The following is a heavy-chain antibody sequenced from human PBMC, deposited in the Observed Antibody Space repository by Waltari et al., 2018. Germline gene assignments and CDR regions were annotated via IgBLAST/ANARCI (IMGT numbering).Heavy chain of an antibody. Sequence: QVQMVQSGAEVKKPGASVRVSCKASGYTFTSFGLNWVRQAPGQGLAWMGWISGYSGDAKFAQKVQGRLTMTTDASTSTAYMELRSLESDDTGVYYCARDGVTLFGVVIAEGNYFDYWGQGTLLTVSS. CDR1: GYTFTSFG. V-gene: IGHV1-18*01. CDR2: ISGYSGDA. J-gene: IGHJ4*02. CDR3: ARDGVTLFGVVIAEGNYFDY. D-gene: IGHD3-3*01.